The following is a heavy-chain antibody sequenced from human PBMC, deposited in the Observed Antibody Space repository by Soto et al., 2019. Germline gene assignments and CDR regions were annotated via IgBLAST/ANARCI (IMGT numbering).Heavy chain of an antibody. CDR1: GFTFSNHI. Sequence: EVQLLESGGGLVQPGGSLILSCAASGFTFSNHIMSWVRQAPGKGLEWVSSSTFGGNTYYADSVKGRFTISRDNSQNMLHLQMNSQRAEDTAVYYCAKAGSGGDYPSSNDCWGQGTLVTVSS. J-gene: IGHJ4*02. CDR2: SSTFGGNT. CDR3: AKAGSGGDYPSSNDC. V-gene: IGHV3-23*01. D-gene: IGHD4-17*01.